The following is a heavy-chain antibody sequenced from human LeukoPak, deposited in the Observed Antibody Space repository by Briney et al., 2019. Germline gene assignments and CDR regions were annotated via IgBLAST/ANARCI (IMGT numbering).Heavy chain of an antibody. CDR2: IYDTGST. D-gene: IGHD5-24*01. V-gene: IGHV4-59*01. J-gene: IGHJ3*02. CDR1: GGSISNYY. CDR3: ARVRNYPDAFDI. Sequence: PSETLSLTCTVSGGSISNYYWAWIRQPPGKGLEWIGYIYDTGSTKYNPSLKSRLTISLHTSRNQFSLNLSSLTAADTAIYYCARVRNYPDAFDIWGQGTMVTVSS.